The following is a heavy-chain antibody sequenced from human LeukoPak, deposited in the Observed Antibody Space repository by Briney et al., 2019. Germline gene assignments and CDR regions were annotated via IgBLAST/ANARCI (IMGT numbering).Heavy chain of an antibody. D-gene: IGHD6-13*01. CDR2: IYYSGST. J-gene: IGHJ4*02. CDR1: GGSISSYY. CDR3: ARGVAAAEDY. V-gene: IGHV4-59*01. Sequence: SETLSLTCTVSGGSISSYYWSWIRQPPGKGLEWIGYIYYSGSTNYNPSLKSRVTISVDTSKNQFSLKLSSVTADDTAVYYCARGVAAAEDYWRQGTLVTVSS.